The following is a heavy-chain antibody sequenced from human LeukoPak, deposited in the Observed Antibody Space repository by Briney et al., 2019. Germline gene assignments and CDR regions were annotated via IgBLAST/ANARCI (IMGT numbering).Heavy chain of an antibody. CDR2: ISGSGGST. Sequence: XXXPXXGLEWVSAISGSGGSTYYADSVKGRFTISRDNSKNTLYLQMNSLRAEDTAVYYCAKSEGYWGQGTLVTVSS. V-gene: IGHV3-23*01. J-gene: IGHJ4*02. CDR3: AKSEGY.